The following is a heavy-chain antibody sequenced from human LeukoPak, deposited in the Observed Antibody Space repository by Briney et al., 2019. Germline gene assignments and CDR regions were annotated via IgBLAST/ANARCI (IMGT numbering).Heavy chain of an antibody. V-gene: IGHV4-39*01. CDR3: ARQTSYYYYGSGSYGY. J-gene: IGHJ4*02. CDR1: GGSISSSIYY. Sequence: PSETLSLTCTVSGGSISSSIYYWGWIRQPPGKGLEWIGEINHSGSTNYNPSLKSRVTISVDTSKNQFSLKLSSVTAADTAVYYCARQTSYYYYGSGSYGYWGQGTLVTVSS. CDR2: INHSGST. D-gene: IGHD3-10*01.